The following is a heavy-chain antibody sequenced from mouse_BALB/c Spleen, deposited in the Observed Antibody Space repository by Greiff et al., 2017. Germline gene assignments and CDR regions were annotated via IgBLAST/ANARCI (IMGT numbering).Heavy chain of an antibody. V-gene: IGHV14-3*02. Sequence: EVQLQESGAELVKPGASVKLSCTASGFNIKDTYMHWVKQRPEQGLEWIGRIDPANGNTKYDPKFQGKATITADTSSNTAYLQLSSLTSEDTAVYYCARVLRLRAMDYWGQGTSVTVSS. CDR2: IDPANGNT. J-gene: IGHJ4*01. D-gene: IGHD1-2*01. CDR1: GFNIKDTY. CDR3: ARVLRLRAMDY.